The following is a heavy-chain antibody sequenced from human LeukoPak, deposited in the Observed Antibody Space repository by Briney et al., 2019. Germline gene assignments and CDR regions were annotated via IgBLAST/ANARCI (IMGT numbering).Heavy chain of an antibody. Sequence: PGGSLRLSCAVSGFSFSSYSMSWVRQAPGKGLEWVSSITSSSSHIYYADSVKGRFTISRDNAKKSLYLQMNSLRAKDTAVYYCAKDSYSKGDYWGQGVLVTVSS. J-gene: IGHJ4*02. V-gene: IGHV3-21*01. CDR3: AKDSYSKGDY. CDR2: ITSSSSHI. D-gene: IGHD6-13*01. CDR1: GFSFSSYS.